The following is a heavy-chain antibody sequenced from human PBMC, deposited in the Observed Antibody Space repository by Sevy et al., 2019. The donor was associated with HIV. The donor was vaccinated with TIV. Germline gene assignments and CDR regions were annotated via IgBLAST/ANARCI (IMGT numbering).Heavy chain of an antibody. CDR3: ARAEQTYFFDY. CDR2: ITGYSTDI. J-gene: IGHJ4*02. CDR1: GFTFNKYN. V-gene: IGHV3-21*06. Sequence: GGSLRLSCAASGFTFNKYNMNWVRQAPGKGLEWVSTITGYSTDIYYADSVKGRFTISRDDAKNSLYLQMNGLRAEDRAIYYCARAEQTYFFDYWGQGTLVTVSS.